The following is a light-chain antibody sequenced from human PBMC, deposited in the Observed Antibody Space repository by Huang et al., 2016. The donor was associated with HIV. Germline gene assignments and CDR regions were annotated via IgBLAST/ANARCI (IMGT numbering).Light chain of an antibody. CDR1: QSVGSD. CDR2: GAF. CDR3: QHYNDWPPWT. V-gene: IGKV3-15*01. J-gene: IGKJ1*01. Sequence: EIVMTQSPATLSVSPGDTATLSCRASQSVGSDLAWYQHKSGQAPRLLIYGAFIRATGIPSRFGGSGSETEFTLTISSLQSEDIAVYYCQHYNDWPPWTFGQGTKVEIK.